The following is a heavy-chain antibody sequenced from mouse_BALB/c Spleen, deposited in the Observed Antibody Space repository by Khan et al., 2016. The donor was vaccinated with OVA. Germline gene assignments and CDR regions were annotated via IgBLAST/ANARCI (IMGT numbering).Heavy chain of an antibody. V-gene: IGHV2-9*02. Sequence: QVQLKESGPGLVAPSQSLSITCTVSGFSLTSYGVHWVRQPPGKGLEWRGVIWAGGSTNYNSAIMSRLSISKDNSKSQVFLKMNMLQTDDTTIYYCAIREDIWGQGTTLTFSS. CDR2: IWAGGST. CDR3: AIREDI. J-gene: IGHJ2*01. D-gene: IGHD1-3*01. CDR1: GFSLTSYG.